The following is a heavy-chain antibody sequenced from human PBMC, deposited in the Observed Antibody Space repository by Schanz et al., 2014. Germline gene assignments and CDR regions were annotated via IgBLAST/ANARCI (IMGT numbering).Heavy chain of an antibody. D-gene: IGHD1-7*01. CDR2: INSDGTTT. Sequence: VQLVESGEGLVEAGGSLRLSCAASGFTFSNHALSWVRQAPGKGLVWVSHINSDGTTTTYADSVKGRFTISRDNAENTLYLQMNSLRVEDTAVYYCAMGGYQLHQWGQGTLVTVSS. V-gene: IGHV3-74*01. J-gene: IGHJ4*02. CDR1: GFTFSNHA. CDR3: AMGGYQLHQ.